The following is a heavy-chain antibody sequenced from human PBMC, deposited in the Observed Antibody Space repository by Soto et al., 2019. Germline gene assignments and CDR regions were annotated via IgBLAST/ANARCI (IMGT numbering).Heavy chain of an antibody. CDR1: GFTFSSYT. J-gene: IGHJ4*02. CDR2: ISSSSSYI. CDR3: VRRERYYDRRGSYTDYFDY. V-gene: IGHV3-21*01. Sequence: EVQLVESGGGLVKPGGSLRLSCAASGFTFSSYTMNWVRQAPGKGLEWVSSISSSSSYIYYADSVKGRFTISRDNAKNSLSLQMNSLRAEDTAVYYCVRRERYYDRRGSYTDYFDYWGQGTLVTVSS. D-gene: IGHD3-22*01.